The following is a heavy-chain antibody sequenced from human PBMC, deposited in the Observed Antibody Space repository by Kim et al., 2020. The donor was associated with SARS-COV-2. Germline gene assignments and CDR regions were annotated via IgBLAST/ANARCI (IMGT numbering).Heavy chain of an antibody. D-gene: IGHD6-19*01. Sequence: SETLSLTCTVSGGSINSSSYYWGWIRQPPGKGLEWIGSIYYSGSTYYNPSLKSRVTISVDTSKNQFSLKLSSVTAADTAVYYCARHKRQWLERSAEYFQHWGQGTLVTVSS. V-gene: IGHV4-39*01. CDR2: IYYSGST. CDR3: ARHKRQWLERSAEYFQH. J-gene: IGHJ1*01. CDR1: GGSINSSSYY.